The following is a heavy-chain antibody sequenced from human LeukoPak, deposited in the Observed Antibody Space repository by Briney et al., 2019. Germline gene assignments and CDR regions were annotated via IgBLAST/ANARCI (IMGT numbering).Heavy chain of an antibody. CDR2: INPNSGGT. J-gene: IGHJ6*02. CDR1: GYTFTGYY. V-gene: IGHV1-2*03. CDR3: ARGAYSSGWSPGGYGMDV. D-gene: IGHD6-19*01. Sequence: LEASVKVSCKAPGYTFTGYYMHWVRQAPGQGLEWMGWINPNSGGTNYAQKFQGRVTMTRDTSISTAYMELSRLRSDDTAVYYCARGAYSSGWSPGGYGMDVWGQGTTVTVSS.